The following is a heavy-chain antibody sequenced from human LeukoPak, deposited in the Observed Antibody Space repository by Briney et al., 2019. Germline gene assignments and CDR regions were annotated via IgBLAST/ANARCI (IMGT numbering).Heavy chain of an antibody. CDR2: IIPIFGTA. J-gene: IGHJ4*02. V-gene: IGHV1-69*13. Sequence: SVKVSCKASGGTFSSYAISWVRQAPGQGLEWMGGIIPIFGTANYAQKFQGRVTITADESTSTAYMELSSLRSEDTAVYYCARASSRDFWSGYYKPFDYWGQGTLVTVSS. CDR1: GGTFSSYA. D-gene: IGHD3-3*01. CDR3: ARASSRDFWSGYYKPFDY.